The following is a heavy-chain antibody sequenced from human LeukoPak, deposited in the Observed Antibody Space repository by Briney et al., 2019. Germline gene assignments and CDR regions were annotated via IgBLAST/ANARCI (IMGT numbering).Heavy chain of an antibody. Sequence: PGGSLRLSCAASGFTFDDYAMHWVRQAPGKGLEWVSGISWNSGSIGYADSVKGRFTISRDNAKNSLYLQMNSLRAEDMALYYCAKDRGYSGYGGLDYWGQGTLVTVSS. CDR1: GFTFDDYA. V-gene: IGHV3-9*03. CDR2: ISWNSGSI. J-gene: IGHJ4*02. CDR3: AKDRGYSGYGGLDY. D-gene: IGHD5-12*01.